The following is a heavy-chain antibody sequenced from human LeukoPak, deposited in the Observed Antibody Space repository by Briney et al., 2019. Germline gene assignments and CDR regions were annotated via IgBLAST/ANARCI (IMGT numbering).Heavy chain of an antibody. J-gene: IGHJ4*02. CDR1: RFTFSNYA. CDR2: ISGSGGST. CDR3: AKSAYYDSSGFYRECYFDY. D-gene: IGHD3-22*01. V-gene: IGHV3-23*01. Sequence: GGSLRLSCAASRFTFSNYAMSWVRQAPGKGLEWVSTISGSGGSTYYADSVKGRFTIPRDNSKNTLHLQMNSLRAEDTAVYYCAKSAYYDSSGFYRECYFDYWGQGTLVTVSS.